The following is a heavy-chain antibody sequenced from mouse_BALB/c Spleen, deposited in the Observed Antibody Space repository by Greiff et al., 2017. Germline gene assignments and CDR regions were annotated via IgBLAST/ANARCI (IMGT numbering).Heavy chain of an antibody. CDR3: ARDSPYYYGSSIYYYAMDY. V-gene: IGHV1S41*01. J-gene: IGHJ4*01. CDR2: IAPGSGST. D-gene: IGHD1-1*01. Sequence: DLVKPGASVKLSCKASGYTFTSYWINWIKQRPGQGLEWIVRIAPGSGSTYYNEMFKGKATLTVDTSSSTAYIQLSSLSSEDSAVYFCARDSPYYYGSSIYYYAMDYWGQGTSVTVSS. CDR1: GYTFTSYW.